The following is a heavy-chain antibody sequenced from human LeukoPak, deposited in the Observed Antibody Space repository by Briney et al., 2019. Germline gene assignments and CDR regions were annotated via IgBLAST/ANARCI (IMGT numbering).Heavy chain of an antibody. CDR2: IFYSGST. CDR1: GGSISSYY. Sequence: SETLSLTCTVSGGSISSYYWSWIRQPPGKGLEWIGNIFYSGSTYYNPSLQSRVTISLDTSQNQFSLTLNSVTAADTAVYYCARAHSIASYYYGVDVWGQGTTVTVSS. J-gene: IGHJ6*02. V-gene: IGHV4-59*12. D-gene: IGHD6-13*01. CDR3: ARAHSIASYYYGVDV.